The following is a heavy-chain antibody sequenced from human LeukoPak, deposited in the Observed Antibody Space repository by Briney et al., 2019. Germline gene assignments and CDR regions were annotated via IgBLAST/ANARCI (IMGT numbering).Heavy chain of an antibody. Sequence: TSETLSLTCTVSGGSISSYYWSWIRQPPGKGLEWIGYIYYSGSTNYNPSLKSRVTISVDTSKNQFSLKLSSVTAADTAVYYCARRPLVGVATFAFDYWGQGTLVTVSS. CDR3: ARRPLVGVATFAFDY. V-gene: IGHV4-59*08. J-gene: IGHJ4*02. CDR1: GGSISSYY. D-gene: IGHD5-12*01. CDR2: IYYSGST.